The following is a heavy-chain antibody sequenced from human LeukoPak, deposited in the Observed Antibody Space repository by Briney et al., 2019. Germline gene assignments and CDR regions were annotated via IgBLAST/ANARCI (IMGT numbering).Heavy chain of an antibody. CDR3: ARGHSGSPSFDI. V-gene: IGHV1-69*05. CDR1: GGTFSSYA. J-gene: IGHJ3*02. CDR2: IIPIFGTA. Sequence: SVKVSCKASGGTFSSYANSWVRQAPGQGLEWMGRIIPIFGTANYAQKFQGRVTITTDESTSTAYMELSSLRSEDTAVYYCARGHSGSPSFDIWGQGTMVTVSS. D-gene: IGHD1-26*01.